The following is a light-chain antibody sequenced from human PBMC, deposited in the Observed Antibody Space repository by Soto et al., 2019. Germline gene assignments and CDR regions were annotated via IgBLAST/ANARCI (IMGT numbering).Light chain of an antibody. V-gene: IGKV3-15*01. CDR3: EQYNKWSLLT. Sequence: ERVMTQSPATLSVSPGERATLSCRASQSVGTTLACYQQRPGQAPRLLIYAASTRATGILARLGGSGSGSEFTPSISSPLSVDFLLYYCEQYNKWSLLTFGPGTTVDIK. CDR2: AAS. CDR1: QSVGTT. J-gene: IGKJ3*01.